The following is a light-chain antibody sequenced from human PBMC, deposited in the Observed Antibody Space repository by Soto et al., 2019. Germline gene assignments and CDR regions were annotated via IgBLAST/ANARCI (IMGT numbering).Light chain of an antibody. CDR3: SSYSTSNILYV. CDR1: SRDVGAYNF. V-gene: IGLV2-14*03. CDR2: DIT. J-gene: IGLJ2*01. Sequence: QSALTQPASVSGSPGQAVTISCTGISRDVGAYNFVSWYQQHPGRAPKLIIYDITDRPSGVARRFSGSRSGSTASLTISGRQADDDADYYYSSYSTSNILYVFGGGTKVTVL.